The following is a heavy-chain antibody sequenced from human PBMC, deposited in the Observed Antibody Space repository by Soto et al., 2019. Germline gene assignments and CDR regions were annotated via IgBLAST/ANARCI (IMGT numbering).Heavy chain of an antibody. Sequence: QVQLVESGGGVVQPGRSLRLSCAASGFTFSSYGMHWVRQAPGKGLEWVAVISYDGSNKYYADSVKGRFTISRDNSKNTRYLQMNSLRAEDTAVYYCAKDVYCSGGSCYSVHYYYGMDVWGQGTTVTVSS. J-gene: IGHJ6*02. CDR2: ISYDGSNK. D-gene: IGHD2-15*01. CDR1: GFTFSSYG. CDR3: AKDVYCSGGSCYSVHYYYGMDV. V-gene: IGHV3-30*18.